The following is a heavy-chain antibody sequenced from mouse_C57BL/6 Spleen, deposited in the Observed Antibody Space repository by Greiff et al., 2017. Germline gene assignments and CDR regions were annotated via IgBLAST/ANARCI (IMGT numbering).Heavy chain of an antibody. CDR3: ARALLPYSNAMDY. J-gene: IGHJ4*01. D-gene: IGHD2-1*01. V-gene: IGHV5-4*01. CDR1: GFTFSSYA. Sequence: EVQLVESGGGLVKPGGSLKLSCAASGFTFSSYAMSWVRQTPEKRLEWVATISDGGSYHYSPDNVKGRFTISRDNAKNNLYLQMSHLKSEYTAMDYCARALLPYSNAMDYWGQGTSVTFSS. CDR2: ISDGGSYH.